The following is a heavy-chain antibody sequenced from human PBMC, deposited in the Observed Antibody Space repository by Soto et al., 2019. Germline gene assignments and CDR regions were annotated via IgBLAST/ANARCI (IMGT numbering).Heavy chain of an antibody. J-gene: IGHJ6*03. CDR2: INRNGGST. CDR3: VRATAARQRDYSYHYYLHI. CDR1: GYTFINYY. Sequence: QVQLVQSGAEVKKPGASVKVSCKASGYTFINYYIHWVRQAPGQGLEWMGVINRNGGSTVYAQKFQGSVTLTRDTSTSTVYVELSSLRSDDTAVYFCVRATAARQRDYSYHYYLHIWGKGTTVTVSS. V-gene: IGHV1-46*03. D-gene: IGHD6-6*01.